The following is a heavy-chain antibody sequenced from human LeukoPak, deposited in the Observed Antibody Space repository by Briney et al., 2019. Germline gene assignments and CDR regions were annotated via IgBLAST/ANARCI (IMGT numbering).Heavy chain of an antibody. V-gene: IGHV3-30*18. CDR3: AKDSEIAAAGSYWYFDL. D-gene: IGHD6-13*01. CDR2: ISYDGSNK. J-gene: IGHJ2*01. Sequence: GRSLRLSCAASGFTFRSYGMHWVRQAPGKGLQWVAVISYDGSNKYHTDSVKGRFTISRDNSKNTLYLQMNSRRAEDTAVYYCAKDSEIAAAGSYWYFDLWGRGTLVTVSS. CDR1: GFTFRSYG.